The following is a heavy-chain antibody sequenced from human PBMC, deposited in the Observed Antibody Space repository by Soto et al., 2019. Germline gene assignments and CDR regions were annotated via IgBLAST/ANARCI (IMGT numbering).Heavy chain of an antibody. CDR2: ISYDGINK. CDR3: AREKTGTKTGFEY. V-gene: IGHV3-30-3*01. J-gene: IGHJ4*02. Sequence: GWSLRLSCAASGFTFSSYAIHWVRHAPGKGLEWVAVISYDGINKYYADSVKGRFTISRDNSKNTLYLQMNSLRAEDTAVYYCAREKTGTKTGFEYWGQGNLVTVSS. CDR1: GFTFSSYA. D-gene: IGHD1-7*01.